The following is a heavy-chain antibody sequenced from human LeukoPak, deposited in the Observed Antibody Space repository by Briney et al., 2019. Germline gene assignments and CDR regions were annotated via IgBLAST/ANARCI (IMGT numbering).Heavy chain of an antibody. CDR3: TRAPNLLWFGELLPPDY. CDR1: GFTFGDYA. Sequence: GGSLRLSCTASGFTFGDYAMSWFRQAPGKGLEWVGFIRSKVYGGTTEYAASVKGRFTISRDDSKSIAYLQMNSLKTEDTAVYCCTRAPNLLWFGELLPPDYWGQGTLVTVSS. CDR2: IRSKVYGGTT. D-gene: IGHD3-10*01. V-gene: IGHV3-49*03. J-gene: IGHJ4*02.